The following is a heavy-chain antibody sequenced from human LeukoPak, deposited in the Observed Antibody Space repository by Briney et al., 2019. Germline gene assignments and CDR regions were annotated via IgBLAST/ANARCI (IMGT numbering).Heavy chain of an antibody. V-gene: IGHV3-21*01. CDR3: ARATTDGMDV. CDR2: ISSSSSYI. J-gene: IGHJ6*02. Sequence: MSGGSLRLSCAASGFTVSGSDMSWVRQAPGKGLEWVSSISSSSSYIYYADSVKGRFTISRDNAKNSLYLQMNSLRAEDTAVYYCARATTDGMDVWGQGTTVTVSS. D-gene: IGHD4-17*01. CDR1: GFTVSGSD.